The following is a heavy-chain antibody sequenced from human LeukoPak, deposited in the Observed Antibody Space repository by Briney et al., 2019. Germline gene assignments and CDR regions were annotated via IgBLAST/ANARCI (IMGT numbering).Heavy chain of an antibody. CDR1: GGSFSGYY. J-gene: IGHJ6*03. V-gene: IGHV4-34*01. CDR2: INHSGST. CDR3: ARFPASAEYRHYYYMDV. D-gene: IGHD6-25*01. Sequence: SETLSLTCAVYGGSFSGYYWSWIRQPPGKGLEWIGEINHSGSTNYNPSLKSRLSVSVDTSRNQFSLKLSSVTAADTGVYYCARFPASAEYRHYYYMDVWGKGTTVTVSS.